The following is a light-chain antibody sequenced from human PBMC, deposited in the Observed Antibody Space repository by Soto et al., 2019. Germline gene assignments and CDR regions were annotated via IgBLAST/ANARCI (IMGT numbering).Light chain of an antibody. CDR3: SAWDDSLSGRL. J-gene: IGLJ2*01. Sequence: QSALTQPPSASGTPGQRVTISCSGSGSNIGSNYVSWYQHLPGTAPHLLIYHNNRRPSGVPDRFSGSKSGTSASLAISGLRSDDEADYYCSAWDDSLSGRLFGVGTKLTVL. CDR1: GSNIGSNY. CDR2: HNN. V-gene: IGLV1-47*01.